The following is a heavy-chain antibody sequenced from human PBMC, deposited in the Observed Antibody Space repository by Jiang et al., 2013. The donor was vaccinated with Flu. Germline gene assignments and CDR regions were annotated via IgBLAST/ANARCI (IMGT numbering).Heavy chain of an antibody. CDR3: ARDYYYDSSGYYSNHGMDV. D-gene: IGHD3-22*01. J-gene: IGHJ6*02. Sequence: FSSYGMHWVRQAPGKGLEWVAVIWYDGSNKYYADSVKGRFTISRDNSKNTLYLQMNSLRAEDTAVYYCARDYYYDSSGYYSNHGMDVWGQGTTVTVSS. V-gene: IGHV3-33*01. CDR1: FSSYG. CDR2: IWYDGSNK.